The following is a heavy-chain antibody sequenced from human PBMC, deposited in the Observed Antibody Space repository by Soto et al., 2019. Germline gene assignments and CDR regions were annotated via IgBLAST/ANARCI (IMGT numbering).Heavy chain of an antibody. CDR1: GFTFSSYA. J-gene: IGHJ4*02. V-gene: IGHV3-23*01. Sequence: GGSLRLSCAASGFTFSSYAMSWVRQAPGKGLEWVSAISGSGGSTYYADSVKGRFTISRDNSTNTLYLQMNSLRAEDTAVYYCAKDSSLGYFDWPDYWGQGTLVTVSS. CDR2: ISGSGGST. CDR3: AKDSSLGYFDWPDY. D-gene: IGHD3-9*01.